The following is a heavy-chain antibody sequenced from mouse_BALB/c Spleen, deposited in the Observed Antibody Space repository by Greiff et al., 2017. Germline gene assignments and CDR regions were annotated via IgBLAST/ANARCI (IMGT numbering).Heavy chain of an antibody. J-gene: IGHJ4*01. CDR2: ILPGSGST. CDR3: ARGGEDNYYAMDY. CDR1: GYTFSSYW. Sequence: QVQLQQSGAELMKPGASVKISCKATGYTFSSYWIEWVKQRPGHGLEWIGEILPGSGSTNYNEKFKGKATFTADTSSNTAYMQLSSLTSEDSAVYYCARGGEDNYYAMDYWGQGTSVTVSS. V-gene: IGHV1-9*01.